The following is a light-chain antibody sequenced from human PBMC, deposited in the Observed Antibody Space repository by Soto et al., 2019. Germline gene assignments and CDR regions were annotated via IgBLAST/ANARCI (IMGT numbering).Light chain of an antibody. CDR1: SSNIGAGYD. Sequence: QSVLTQPPSVSGAPGQRVTISCTGNSSNIGAGYDVHWYQQPPGTAPKLLIYGNTNRPSGVTDRFSGSKSGTSASLAITGLQAEDEADYHCQSYDRTLSGSVVFGGGTQLTVL. J-gene: IGLJ2*01. CDR2: GNT. CDR3: QSYDRTLSGSVV. V-gene: IGLV1-40*01.